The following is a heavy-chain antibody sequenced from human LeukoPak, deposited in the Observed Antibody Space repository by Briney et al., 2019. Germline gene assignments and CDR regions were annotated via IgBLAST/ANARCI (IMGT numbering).Heavy chain of an antibody. D-gene: IGHD3-16*02. CDR3: AGFVYVWRSYPTDY. Sequence: PGGSLRLSCAASGFTVSSNYMSWVRQAPGKGLEWVSGIYSGGSTYYADSVKGRFTISRDNSKNTLYLQMNSLRAEDTAVYYCAGFVYVWRSYPTDYWGQGTLVTVSS. J-gene: IGHJ4*02. CDR2: IYSGGST. CDR1: GFTVSSNY. V-gene: IGHV3-66*01.